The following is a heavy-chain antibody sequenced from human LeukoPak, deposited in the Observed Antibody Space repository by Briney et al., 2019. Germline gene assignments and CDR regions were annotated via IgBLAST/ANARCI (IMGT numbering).Heavy chain of an antibody. CDR2: ISGSGGST. J-gene: IGHJ4*02. CDR1: GFTFSSYA. CDR3: ASFGWELLEYLYYFDY. V-gene: IGHV3-23*01. Sequence: PGGSLRLSCAASGFTFSSYAMSWVRQAPGKGLEWVSAISGSGGSTYYADSVKGRFTISRDNSKNTLYLQMNSLRAEDTAVYYCASFGWELLEYLYYFDYWGQGTLVTVSS. D-gene: IGHD1-26*01.